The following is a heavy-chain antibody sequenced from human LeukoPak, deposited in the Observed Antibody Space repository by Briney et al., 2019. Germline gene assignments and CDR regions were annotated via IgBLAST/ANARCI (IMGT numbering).Heavy chain of an antibody. CDR1: GFTVSSNY. CDR3: ARDIATTNRNDPPKDY. CDR2: IYSGGST. V-gene: IGHV3-53*01. Sequence: PGGSLRLSCAASGFTVSSNYMSWVRQAPGKGLEWVSVIYSGGSTYYADSVKGRFTISRDNSKNTLYLQMNSLRAEDTAVYYCARDIATTNRNDPPKDYWGQGTLVTVSS. D-gene: IGHD1-20*01. J-gene: IGHJ4*02.